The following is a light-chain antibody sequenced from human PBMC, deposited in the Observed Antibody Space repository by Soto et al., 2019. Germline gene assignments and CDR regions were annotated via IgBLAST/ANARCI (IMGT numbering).Light chain of an antibody. J-gene: IGKJ5*01. CDR2: GAS. Sequence: EIVLTQSPGTLSLSPGERATLSCRASRSVSSSYLAWYQQKPGQAPRLLVYGASSRATGISDRFSGSGSGTDFTLTISRLEPEDFAVYYCQHYVSPPITFGQGTRLEIK. CDR3: QHYVSPPIT. V-gene: IGKV3-20*01. CDR1: RSVSSSY.